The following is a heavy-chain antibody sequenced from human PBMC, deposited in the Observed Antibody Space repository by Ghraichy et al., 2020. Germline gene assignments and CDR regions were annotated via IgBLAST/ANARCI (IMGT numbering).Heavy chain of an antibody. CDR3: AKDGTYYYGSGSPDFPYSYYGMDV. Sequence: GSLRLSCAASGFTFSSYAMSWVRQAPGKGLEWVSAISGSGGSTYYADSVKGRFPISRDNSKNTLYLPMNSLRPEDTAVYYCAKDGTYYYGSGSPDFPYSYYGMDVWGQGTTVTVSS. V-gene: IGHV3-23*01. D-gene: IGHD3-10*01. CDR1: GFTFSSYA. CDR2: ISGSGGST. J-gene: IGHJ6*02.